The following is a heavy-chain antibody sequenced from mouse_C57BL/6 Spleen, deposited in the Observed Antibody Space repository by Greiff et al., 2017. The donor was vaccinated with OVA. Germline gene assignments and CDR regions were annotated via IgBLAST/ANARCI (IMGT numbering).Heavy chain of an antibody. CDR1: GFTFSDYY. Sequence: EVHLVESEGGLVQPGSSMKLSCTASGFTFSDYYMAWVRQVPEKGLEWVANINYDGSSTYYLDSLKSRFIISRDNAKNILYLQMSSLKSKDTATYYCARDSLYYYFDYWGQGTTLTVSS. CDR3: ARDSLYYYFDY. CDR2: INYDGSST. D-gene: IGHD1-1*01. J-gene: IGHJ2*01. V-gene: IGHV5-16*01.